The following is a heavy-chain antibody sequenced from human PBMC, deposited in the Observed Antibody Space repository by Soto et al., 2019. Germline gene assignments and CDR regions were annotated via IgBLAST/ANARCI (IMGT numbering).Heavy chain of an antibody. CDR2: IYPGDHET. J-gene: IGHJ4*02. D-gene: IGHD6-13*01. V-gene: IGHV5-51*01. Sequence: PGESLKISCQCSGYTFSNFWIGWVRQLPGQGLEWMGIIYPGDHETRYSPSFLGKVTISAETSINTAYLQWSSLEASDSAFYFCARSPRSSPYFDFWGQGALVTVPQ. CDR3: ARSPRSSPYFDF. CDR1: GYTFSNFW.